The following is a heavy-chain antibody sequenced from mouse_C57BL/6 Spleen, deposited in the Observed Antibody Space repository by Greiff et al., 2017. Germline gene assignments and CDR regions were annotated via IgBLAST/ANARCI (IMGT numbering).Heavy chain of an antibody. CDR2: IDPSDSYT. D-gene: IGHD1-1*01. CDR3: ARGGYDSIAY. Sequence: QVQLQQSGAELVMPGASVKLSCKASGYTFTSYWMHWVKQRPGQGLEWIGEIDPSDSYTNYNQKFKGKSTLTVDKSSSTAYMQLSSLTSEDSAVYYCARGGYDSIAYWGQGTLVTVSA. CDR1: GYTFTSYW. J-gene: IGHJ3*01. V-gene: IGHV1-69*01.